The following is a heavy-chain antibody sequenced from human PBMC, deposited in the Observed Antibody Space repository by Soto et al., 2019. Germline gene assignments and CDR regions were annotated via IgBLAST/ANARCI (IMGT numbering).Heavy chain of an antibody. V-gene: IGHV1-18*01. CDR2: ISAYNGNT. CDR1: GYTFTSYG. J-gene: IGHJ6*02. Sequence: GASVKVSCKASGYTFTSYGISWVRQAPGQGLEWMGWISAYNGNTNYAQKLQGRVTMTTDTSTSTAYMELRSLRSDDTAVYYCGRDGMAANSYYYYYGMDVWGQGTTVTVSS. CDR3: GRDGMAANSYYYYYGMDV. D-gene: IGHD6-19*01.